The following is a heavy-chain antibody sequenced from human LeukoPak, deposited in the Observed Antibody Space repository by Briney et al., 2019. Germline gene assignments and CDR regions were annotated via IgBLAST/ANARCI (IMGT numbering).Heavy chain of an antibody. D-gene: IGHD6-19*01. CDR2: ISSSSSTI. J-gene: IGHJ1*01. Sequence: PGGSLRLSCVASGFTFSSYSMNWVRQAPGKGLEWVSYISSSSSTIYYADSVEGRFTISRDNAKNSLYLQMNSLRAEDTAVYYCARPFPGIAVAVSYFQHWGQGTLVTVSS. CDR3: ARPFPGIAVAVSYFQH. V-gene: IGHV3-48*01. CDR1: GFTFSSYS.